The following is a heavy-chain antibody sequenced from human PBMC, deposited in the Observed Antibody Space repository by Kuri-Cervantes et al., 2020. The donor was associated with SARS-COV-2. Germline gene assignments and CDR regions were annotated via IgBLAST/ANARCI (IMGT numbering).Heavy chain of an antibody. CDR1: GGSIGRRNYY. D-gene: IGHD6-13*01. CDR3: ATGYSSRGGFDP. Sequence: SETLSLTCTVSGGSIGRRNYYWGWIRQPPGKGLEWIGNIYYSGNTYYNPSLRSRVTISEDTSKNQFSLKLSSVTAADTAVYYCATGYSSRGGFDPWGQGTLVTVSS. V-gene: IGHV4-39*01. J-gene: IGHJ5*02. CDR2: IYYSGNT.